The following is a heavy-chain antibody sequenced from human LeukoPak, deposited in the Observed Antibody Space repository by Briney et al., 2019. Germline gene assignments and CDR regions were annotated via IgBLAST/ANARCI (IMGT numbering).Heavy chain of an antibody. CDR3: AKGGPPTGASPRPWDFNY. CDR1: RFTFNTYG. D-gene: IGHD1-26*01. CDR2: ISFDGNNK. Sequence: GGSLRLSCAASRFTFNTYGMHWVRQAPGKGLEWVAVISFDGNNKYYADSVKGRFTISRDNSKNTLYLQMNSLRVEDTAVYYCAKGGPPTGASPRPWDFNYWGQGTLVTVSS. V-gene: IGHV3-30*18. J-gene: IGHJ4*02.